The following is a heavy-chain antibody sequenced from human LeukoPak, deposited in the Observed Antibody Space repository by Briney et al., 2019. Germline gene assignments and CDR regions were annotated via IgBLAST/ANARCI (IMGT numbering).Heavy chain of an antibody. CDR1: GFTFSSTW. CDR3: ARELGGSYVDWFDP. V-gene: IGHV3-74*01. D-gene: IGHD1-26*01. Sequence: GGSLRLSCAASGFTFSSTWMHWFRQAPGKGPVWVSRIHSDGSSTIYADSVKGRFTISRDNAKNTLYLQMNSLRAEDTAVYYCARELGGSYVDWFDPWGQGTLVTVSS. CDR2: IHSDGSST. J-gene: IGHJ5*02.